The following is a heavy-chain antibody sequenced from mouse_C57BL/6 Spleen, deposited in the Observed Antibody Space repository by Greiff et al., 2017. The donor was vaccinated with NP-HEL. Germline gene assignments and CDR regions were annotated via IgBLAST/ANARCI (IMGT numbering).Heavy chain of an antibody. CDR3: ARRGMGNYDDYAMDD. CDR2: IYPSDSET. V-gene: IGHV1-61*01. J-gene: IGHJ4*01. D-gene: IGHD2-1*01. CDR1: GYTFTSYW. Sequence: QVQLQQPGAELVRPGSSVKLSCKASGYTFTSYWLDWVKQRPGQGLEWIGNIYPSDSETHYNQKFKDKATLTVDKSSSTAYMQLSSLTSDDSAVYYGARRGMGNYDDYAMDDWGKGTSVTVSS.